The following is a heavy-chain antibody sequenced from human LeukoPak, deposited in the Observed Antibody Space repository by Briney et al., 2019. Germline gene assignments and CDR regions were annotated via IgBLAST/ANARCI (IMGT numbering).Heavy chain of an antibody. CDR2: ISYDGSNK. CDR1: GFTFSSYG. V-gene: IGHV3-30*03. D-gene: IGHD1-1*01. J-gene: IGHJ4*02. Sequence: GGSLRLSCAASGFTFSSYGMQWVRQAPGKGLEWVAVISYDGSNKYYADSVKGRFTISRDNSKNTLYLQMNSLRAEDTAVYYCARAGGRRGDFPSDYWGQGTLVTVSS. CDR3: ARAGGRRGDFPSDY.